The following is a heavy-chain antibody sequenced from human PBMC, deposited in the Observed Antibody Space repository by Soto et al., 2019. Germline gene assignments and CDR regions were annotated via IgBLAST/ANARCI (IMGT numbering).Heavy chain of an antibody. J-gene: IGHJ6*02. CDR3: ARDHVPWSGFLRGGPHYGMDV. CDR2: INPSGGST. D-gene: IGHD3-3*01. Sequence: ASVKVSCKASGYTFTSYYMHWVRQAPGQGLEWMGIINPSGGSTSYAQKFQGRVTMTRDTSTSTVYMELSSLRSEDTAVYYCARDHVPWSGFLRGGPHYGMDVWGQGTTVTVSS. V-gene: IGHV1-46*01. CDR1: GYTFTSYY.